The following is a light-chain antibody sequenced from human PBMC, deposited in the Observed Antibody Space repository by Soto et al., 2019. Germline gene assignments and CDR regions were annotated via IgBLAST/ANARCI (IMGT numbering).Light chain of an antibody. CDR1: SSDVGAYNY. V-gene: IGLV2-14*03. Sequence: QSMLTQPASVSGSPGQSITISCTGTSSDVGAYNYVSWYQQHPGKAPKLMIYEVSNRPSGVSNRFSGSKSANTASLTISGLQAGDEADYYCSSYTSSSTWLFGGGTKVTVL. CDR3: SSYTSSSTWL. CDR2: EVS. J-gene: IGLJ3*02.